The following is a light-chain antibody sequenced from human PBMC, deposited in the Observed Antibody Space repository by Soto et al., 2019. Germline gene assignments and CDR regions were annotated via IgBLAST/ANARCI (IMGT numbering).Light chain of an antibody. Sequence: QSVLTQPPSASGSPGQSVTISCTGTSSDVGGYNYVSWHQQHPGKAPKVIIYEVDKRPSGVPDRFFGSKSGNTASLTVSGLQAEDEADYYCSSYAGSPVVFGGGTQLTVL. J-gene: IGLJ2*01. CDR2: EVD. CDR1: SSDVGGYNY. V-gene: IGLV2-8*01. CDR3: SSYAGSPVV.